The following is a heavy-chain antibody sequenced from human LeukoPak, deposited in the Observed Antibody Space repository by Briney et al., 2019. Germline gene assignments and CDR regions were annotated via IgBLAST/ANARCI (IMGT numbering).Heavy chain of an antibody. CDR2: IWYDGSNK. D-gene: IGHD6-19*01. J-gene: IGHJ4*02. Sequence: GGSLRLSCAASGFAFSSYGMHWVRQAPGKGLEWVAVIWYDGSNKYYADSVKGRFTISRDNSKNTLYLHMNSLRAEDTAVYYCARVVGSGFGYFDYWGQGTLVTVSS. CDR1: GFAFSSYG. V-gene: IGHV3-33*01. CDR3: ARVVGSGFGYFDY.